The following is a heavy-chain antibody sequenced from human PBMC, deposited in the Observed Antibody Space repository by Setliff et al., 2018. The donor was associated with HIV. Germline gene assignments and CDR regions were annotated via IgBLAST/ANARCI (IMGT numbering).Heavy chain of an antibody. D-gene: IGHD2-21*02. CDR2: INHSGRT. CDR1: GGSFSDNY. CDR3: ARQTATGSSATFDC. J-gene: IGHJ4*02. Sequence: SETLSLTCAVYGGSFSDNYWSWIRQSPGKGLEWIGEINHSGRTNYNPSLKSRLTMSVDTSNNQFSLKLSSVTAADTAVYYCARQTATGSSATFDCWGQGTLVTVSS. V-gene: IGHV4-34*01.